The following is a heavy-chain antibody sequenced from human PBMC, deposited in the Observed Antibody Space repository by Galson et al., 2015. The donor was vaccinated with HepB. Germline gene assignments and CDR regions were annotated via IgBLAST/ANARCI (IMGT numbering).Heavy chain of an antibody. CDR1: GGTFSSYA. Sequence: SVKVSCKASGGTFSSYAISWVRQAPGQGLEWMGRTIPILGIANYAQKFQGRVTITADKSTSTAYMELSSLRSEDTAVYYCARDDSSGYYYGFHAFDIWGQGTMVTVSS. D-gene: IGHD3-22*01. CDR3: ARDDSSGYYYGFHAFDI. CDR2: TIPILGIA. V-gene: IGHV1-69*04. J-gene: IGHJ3*02.